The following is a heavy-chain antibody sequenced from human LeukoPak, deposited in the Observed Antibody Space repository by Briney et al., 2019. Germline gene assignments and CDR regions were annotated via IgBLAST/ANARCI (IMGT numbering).Heavy chain of an antibody. J-gene: IGHJ4*02. V-gene: IGHV3-21*01. CDR2: ISSSSSYI. CDR3: ASEGWGIAAAGTDIDY. Sequence: PGGSQRLSCAASGFTFSSYSMNWVRQAPGKGLEWVSSISSSSSYIYYADSVKGRFTISRDNAKNSLYLQMNSLRAEDTAVYYCASEGWGIAAAGTDIDYWGQGTLVTVSS. D-gene: IGHD6-13*01. CDR1: GFTFSSYS.